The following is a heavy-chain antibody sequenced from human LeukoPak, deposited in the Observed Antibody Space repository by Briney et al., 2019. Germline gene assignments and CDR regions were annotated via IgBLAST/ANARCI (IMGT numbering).Heavy chain of an antibody. CDR2: IYPGDSDT. Sequence: GGSLQISCQGSGYRFTSYWIGWVRQVPGKGLEWMGIIYPGDSDTRYSPSFKGQVTSSADKSISTAYLQWSSLKASDTAMYYCARPAYYYDSSGYYYGAFDIWGQGTMVTVSS. J-gene: IGHJ3*02. CDR3: ARPAYYYDSSGYYYGAFDI. CDR1: GYRFTSYW. V-gene: IGHV5-51*01. D-gene: IGHD3-22*01.